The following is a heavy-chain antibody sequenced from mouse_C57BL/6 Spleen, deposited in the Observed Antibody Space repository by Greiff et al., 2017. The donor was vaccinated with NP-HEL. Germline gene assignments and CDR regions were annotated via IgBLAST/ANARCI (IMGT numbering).Heavy chain of an antibody. J-gene: IGHJ2*01. V-gene: IGHV3-6*01. D-gene: IGHD1-1*01. CDR1: GYSITSGYY. CDR3: ARHYYGSVDY. Sequence: ESGPGLVKPSQSLSLTCSVTGYSITSGYYWNWIRQFPGNKLEWMGYISYDGSNNYNPSLKNRISITRDTSKNQFFLKLNSVTTEDTATYYCARHYYGSVDYWGQGTTLTVSS. CDR2: ISYDGSN.